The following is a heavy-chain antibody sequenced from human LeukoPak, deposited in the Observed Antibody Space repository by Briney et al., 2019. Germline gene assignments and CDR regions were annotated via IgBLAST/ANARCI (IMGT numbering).Heavy chain of an antibody. CDR2: IWYDGSNK. CDR3: ARGRPHGNDY. CDR1: GFTFSSYG. Sequence: GRSLRLSCAASGFTFSSYGMHWVRQAPGKGLEWVAVIWYDGSNKYYADSVKGRFTISRDNAKNTLYLQMNSLRVEDTAVYYCARGRPHGNDYWGQGTLVTVSS. J-gene: IGHJ4*02. V-gene: IGHV3-33*01. D-gene: IGHD4-23*01.